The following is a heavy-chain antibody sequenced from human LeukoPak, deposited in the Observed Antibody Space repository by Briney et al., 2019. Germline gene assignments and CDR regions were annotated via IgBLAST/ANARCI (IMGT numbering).Heavy chain of an antibody. J-gene: IGHJ4*02. V-gene: IGHV3-7*01. D-gene: IGHD5-18*01. CDR2: IKQDGSAE. CDR1: GFTFSTYW. Sequence: PGGSLRLSCAASGFTFSTYWMSWVRQAPGKGLEWVANIKQDGSAEYYVDSVKGRFTISRDNPKKSLYLQMNSLRAEDTAVYYCARGGNSYGPYFDIWGQGTLVT. CDR3: ARGGNSYGPYFDI.